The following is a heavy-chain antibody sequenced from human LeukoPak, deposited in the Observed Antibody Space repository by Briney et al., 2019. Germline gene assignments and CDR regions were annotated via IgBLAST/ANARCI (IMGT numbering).Heavy chain of an antibody. CDR2: IYHSGST. V-gene: IGHV4-38-2*02. CDR1: GLSISSGYY. Sequence: SETLSLTCTVSGLSISSGYYWGWIRQPPGKGLEWIGSIYHSGSTYYNPSLKSRVTISVDTSKNQFSLKLNSVTAADTAVYYCARAVTPHYYDSSGYPPYFDYWGQGTLVTVSS. J-gene: IGHJ4*02. CDR3: ARAVTPHYYDSSGYPPYFDY. D-gene: IGHD3-22*01.